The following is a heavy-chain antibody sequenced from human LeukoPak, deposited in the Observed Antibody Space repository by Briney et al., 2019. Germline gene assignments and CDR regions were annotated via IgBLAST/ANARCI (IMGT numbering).Heavy chain of an antibody. CDR3: ARAIPQTLYYYGSGTEGTDAFDI. D-gene: IGHD3-10*01. Sequence: ASVKVSCKASGGTFSSYAISWVRQAPGQGLEWMGRIIPILGIANYAQKFQGRVTITADKSTSTAYMELSSLRSEDTAVYYCARAIPQTLYYYGSGTEGTDAFDIWGQGTMVTVSS. CDR2: IIPILGIA. CDR1: GGTFSSYA. J-gene: IGHJ3*02. V-gene: IGHV1-69*04.